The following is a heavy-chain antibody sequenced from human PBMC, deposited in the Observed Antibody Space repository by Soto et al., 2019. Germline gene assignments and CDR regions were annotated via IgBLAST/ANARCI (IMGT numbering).Heavy chain of an antibody. Sequence: QVQLVQSGAEVKKPGASVKVSCKASGYTFTSYDINWVRQATGQGLEWMGWMNPNSGNTGYAQKFRGRVTMTRNTSISTAYMELSSLRSEDTAVYYCARGRYYDFWSGYLGGGMDVWGQGTTVTVSS. J-gene: IGHJ6*02. CDR2: MNPNSGNT. D-gene: IGHD3-3*01. CDR1: GYTFTSYD. CDR3: ARGRYYDFWSGYLGGGMDV. V-gene: IGHV1-8*01.